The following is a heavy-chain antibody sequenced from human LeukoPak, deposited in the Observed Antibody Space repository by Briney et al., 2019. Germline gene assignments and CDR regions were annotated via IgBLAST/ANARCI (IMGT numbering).Heavy chain of an antibody. V-gene: IGHV4-4*09. CDR1: GGSISSYY. J-gene: IGHJ5*02. CDR2: IYTSGST. D-gene: IGHD6-13*01. Sequence: SETLSLTCTVSGGSISSYYWSWIRQPPGKGLEWIGYIYTSGSTNYNPSLKSRVTISVDTSKNQFSLKLSSVTAADTAVYYCARRIAAAGTSIWFDPWGQGTLVTVSS. CDR3: ARRIAAAGTSIWFDP.